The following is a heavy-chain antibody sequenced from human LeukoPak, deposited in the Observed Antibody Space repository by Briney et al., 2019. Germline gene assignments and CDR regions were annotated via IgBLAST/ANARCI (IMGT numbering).Heavy chain of an antibody. J-gene: IGHJ4*02. D-gene: IGHD3-22*01. CDR2: ISGSGDST. V-gene: IGHV3-23*01. CDR3: AKGDPYYYDSSGYYPPGDY. Sequence: HPGGSLRLSCAASGFTFSSYAMSWVRQAPGKGLEWVSAISGSGDSTYYADSVKGRFTISRDNSKNTLYLQMNNLRAEDTAVYYCAKGDPYYYDSSGYYPPGDYWGQGTLVTVSS. CDR1: GFTFSSYA.